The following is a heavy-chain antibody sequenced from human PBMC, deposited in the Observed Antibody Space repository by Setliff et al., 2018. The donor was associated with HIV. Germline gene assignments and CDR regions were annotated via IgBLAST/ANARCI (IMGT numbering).Heavy chain of an antibody. V-gene: IGHV1-69*05. CDR3: AGPRGDEALDI. Sequence: SVKVSCKASGGTFSSYGITWVRQAPGQGLEWMGGITPLLGTTNYAQRFQSRVTLTTDESTNTVFMDLSSLRSEDTAVYYCAGPRGDEALDIWGQGTKVTVSS. CDR1: GGTFSSYG. CDR2: ITPLLGTT. J-gene: IGHJ3*02. D-gene: IGHD3-10*01.